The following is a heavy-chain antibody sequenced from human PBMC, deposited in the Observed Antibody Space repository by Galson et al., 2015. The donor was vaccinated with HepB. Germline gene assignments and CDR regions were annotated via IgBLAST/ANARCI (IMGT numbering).Heavy chain of an antibody. V-gene: IGHV1-18*04. D-gene: IGHD2-15*01. Sequence: SVKVSCKASGYSFRHHGISWVRQAPGQGLEWLALIGSDNGETKYTEKFQGRVTMTTDISMSTSYMELRSLRSDDTAVYYCARAVLGSLYGDFDYWGQGTLITVSS. CDR3: ARAVLGSLYGDFDY. J-gene: IGHJ4*01. CDR1: GYSFRHHG. CDR2: IGSDNGET.